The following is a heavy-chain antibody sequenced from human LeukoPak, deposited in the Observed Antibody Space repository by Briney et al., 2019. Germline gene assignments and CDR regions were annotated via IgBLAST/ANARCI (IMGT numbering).Heavy chain of an antibody. V-gene: IGHV4-59*01. CDR1: GGSISSYY. Sequence: SETLSLTCTVSGGSISSYYWSWIRQPPGKGLEWIGYIYYSGSTNYNPSLKSRVTISVDTSKNQFSLKLSSVTAADTAVYYCARALGGSPNWFDPWGQGTLVTVSS. CDR3: ARALGGSPNWFDP. J-gene: IGHJ5*02. D-gene: IGHD1-26*01. CDR2: IYYSGST.